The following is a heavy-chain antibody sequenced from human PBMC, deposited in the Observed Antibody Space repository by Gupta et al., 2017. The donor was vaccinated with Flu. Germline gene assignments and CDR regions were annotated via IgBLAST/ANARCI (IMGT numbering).Heavy chain of an antibody. CDR2: ISGSGGNK. CDR1: GFTFGNYA. J-gene: IGHJ4*02. Sequence: EVQLLESGGDLVLPGGSLRLSCGASGFTFGNYAMTWVRQAPGKGLEWVSGISGSGGNKYYGESAGGRFTISRDNSKNTLYLQMNSLRVEDAALYYCAKGPKASLRYFDWSPPYDSWGQGTLVTVSS. D-gene: IGHD3-9*01. V-gene: IGHV3-23*01. CDR3: AKGPKASLRYFDWSPPYDS.